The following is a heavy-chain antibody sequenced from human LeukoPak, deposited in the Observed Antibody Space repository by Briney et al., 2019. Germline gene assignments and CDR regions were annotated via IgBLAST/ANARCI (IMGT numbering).Heavy chain of an antibody. D-gene: IGHD6-13*01. CDR2: IYPGDSDT. V-gene: IGHV5-51*01. CDR3: ARLGAAAGIDY. CDR1: GYSFTSYW. J-gene: IGHJ4*02. Sequence: GESLKISCKGSGYSFTSYWIAWVRQMPGKGLEWMGIIYPGDSDTRYSPSFQGQVTISADMSISTAYLQWSSLKAPDTAMYYCARLGAAAGIDYWGQGTLVTVSS.